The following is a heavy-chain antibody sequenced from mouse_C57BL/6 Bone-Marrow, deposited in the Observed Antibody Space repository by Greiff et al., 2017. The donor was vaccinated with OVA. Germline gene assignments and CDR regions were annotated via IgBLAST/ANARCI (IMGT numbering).Heavy chain of an antibody. Sequence: QVQLQQSGPGLVQPSQSLSITCTVSGFSLTSYGVHWVRQSPGKGLEWLGVIWRGGSTDYNAAFISRLSISKDNSKSQVFFKMNSLQADDTARYYCARSRDCRAMDYWGQGTSVTVSS. D-gene: IGHD6-1*01. V-gene: IGHV2-2*01. CDR2: IWRGGST. CDR3: ARSRDCRAMDY. J-gene: IGHJ4*01. CDR1: GFSLTSYG.